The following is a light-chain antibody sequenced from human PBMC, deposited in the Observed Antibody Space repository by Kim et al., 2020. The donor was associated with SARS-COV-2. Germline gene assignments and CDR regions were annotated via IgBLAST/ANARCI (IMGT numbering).Light chain of an antibody. CDR2: GAS. CDR3: QQYGRLIT. Sequence: EIVLTQSPGTLSLSPGEKATLSCRASQSVTKNYFAWYLQKPGQAPRLLIYGASSRASGIPDRFSGSGSGTDFTLTISRLEPEDSAVYYWQQYGRLITFGQGTRLEIK. CDR1: QSVTKNY. J-gene: IGKJ5*01. V-gene: IGKV3-20*01.